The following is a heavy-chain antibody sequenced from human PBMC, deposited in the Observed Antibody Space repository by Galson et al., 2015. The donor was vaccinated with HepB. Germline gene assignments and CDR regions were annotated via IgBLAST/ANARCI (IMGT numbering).Heavy chain of an antibody. CDR3: ARDQGWYRFDY. CDR1: GFTFSSYW. V-gene: IGHV3-7*03. J-gene: IGHJ4*01. CDR2: IMRDGSKI. D-gene: IGHD6-13*01. Sequence: SLRLSCAASGFTFSSYWMSWVRQAPGKGLEWVANIMRDGSKIDYGDSVKGRFTISRDNAKKSLYLQMNSLRAEDTAVYYCARDQGWYRFDYWGQGTLVTVSS.